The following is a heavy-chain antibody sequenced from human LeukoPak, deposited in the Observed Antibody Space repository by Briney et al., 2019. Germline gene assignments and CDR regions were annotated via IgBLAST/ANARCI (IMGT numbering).Heavy chain of an antibody. CDR2: ISSSGSGGNT. D-gene: IGHD3-16*01. Sequence: PGGSLRLSCAASGFTFSSYAMSWARQAPGKGLEWVSGISSSGSGGNTYYADSVKGRFTISRDSSKNTLFLQMNTLGAEDTAIYYCARNQQLGGHSYYYYGMDVWGQGTTVTVSS. J-gene: IGHJ6*02. V-gene: IGHV3-23*01. CDR3: ARNQQLGGHSYYYYGMDV. CDR1: GFTFSSYA.